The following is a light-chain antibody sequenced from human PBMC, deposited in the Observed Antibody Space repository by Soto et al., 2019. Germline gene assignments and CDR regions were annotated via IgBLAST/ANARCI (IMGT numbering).Light chain of an antibody. J-gene: IGKJ1*01. V-gene: IGKV3-15*01. CDR3: QQYNNWPPWT. CDR2: GAS. CDR1: QSVSSN. Sequence: EIVMTQPPVSLSVSPGERATLSCRASQSVSSNLAWYQQKPGQAPRLLIYGASTRATGIPARFSGSGSGTEFTLTISSLQSEDFAVYYCQQYNNWPPWTFGQGTKVDIK.